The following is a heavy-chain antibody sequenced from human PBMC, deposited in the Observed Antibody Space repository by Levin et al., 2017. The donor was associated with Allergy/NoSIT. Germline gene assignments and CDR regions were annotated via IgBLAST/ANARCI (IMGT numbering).Heavy chain of an antibody. V-gene: IGHV4-4*02. CDR3: ATVEGLFCSGVSCSYSFHY. CDR1: GGSISTDNW. D-gene: IGHD3-9*01. CDR2: IYRSGDT. Sequence: SETLSLTCAVSGGSISTDNWWSWIRQPPGKGLEWIGEIYRSGDTNHNPSLRSRVTMSVDKSKNHFSLKLTSVTATDTAVYYCATVEGLFCSGVSCSYSFHYWGQGALVTVSS. J-gene: IGHJ4*02.